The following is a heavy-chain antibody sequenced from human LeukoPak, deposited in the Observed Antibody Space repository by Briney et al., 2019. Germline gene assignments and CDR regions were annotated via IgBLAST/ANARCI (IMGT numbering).Heavy chain of an antibody. CDR3: ARAVKSDIAARRGRYYGMDV. V-gene: IGHV1-8*01. Sequence: ASVKVSCKASGYTFTSYDINWVRQATRQGLEWMGWMNPNSGNTGYAQKFQGRVTMTRNTSISTAYMELSSLRSEDTAVYYCARAVKSDIAARRGRYYGMDVWGQGTTVTVSS. CDR1: GYTFTSYD. CDR2: MNPNSGNT. D-gene: IGHD6-6*01. J-gene: IGHJ6*02.